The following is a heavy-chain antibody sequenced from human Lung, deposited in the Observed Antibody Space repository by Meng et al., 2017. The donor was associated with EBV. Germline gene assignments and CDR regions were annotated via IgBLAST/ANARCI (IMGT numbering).Heavy chain of an antibody. CDR1: GYHFISYS. D-gene: IGHD6-19*01. Sequence: VQLVQAGSEFKRPGDAVKVSCQAAGYHFISYSMNRVRPAPGQGLEWMGWININTGNPTYAQGCTGRFVFSLDTSVSTAYLQIDSLKADDTAVYYCARGNGWHFDYWGQGTLVTVSS. CDR3: ARGNGWHFDY. V-gene: IGHV7-4-1*01. CDR2: ININTGNP. J-gene: IGHJ4*02.